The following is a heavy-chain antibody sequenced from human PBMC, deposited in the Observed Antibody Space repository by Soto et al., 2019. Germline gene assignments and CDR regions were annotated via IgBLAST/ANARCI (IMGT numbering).Heavy chain of an antibody. CDR2: IFPRDFDT. CDR1: GYSFSSYW. J-gene: IGHJ4*02. V-gene: IGHV5-51*01. D-gene: IGHD6-19*01. Sequence: GESLKISCQGSGYSFSSYWIAWVRQMPGKGLEWMGIIFPRDFDTRYSPSFRGHVTISVDTSINTAYLQWSSLRASDTAMYYCARGYNGGWSLHPYNIDVWGLGTLVTVSA. CDR3: ARGYNGGWSLHPYNIDV.